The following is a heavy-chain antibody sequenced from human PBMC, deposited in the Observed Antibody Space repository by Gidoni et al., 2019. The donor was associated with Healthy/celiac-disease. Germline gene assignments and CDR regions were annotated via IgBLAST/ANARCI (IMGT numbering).Heavy chain of an antibody. V-gene: IGHV1-69*01. Sequence: QVQLVQSGAEVKKPGSSVKVACKASGGTFGSYAISWVRQAPGQGLEWLGGIIPIFGTANYEQKFQGRVKISADESTNKANMVLSRLRYEDTAVYYCASGGESSSWYGKAYYYYYMDVWGKGTTVTVSS. CDR1: GGTFGSYA. J-gene: IGHJ6*03. CDR2: IIPIFGTA. CDR3: ASGGESSSWYGKAYYYYYMDV. D-gene: IGHD6-13*01.